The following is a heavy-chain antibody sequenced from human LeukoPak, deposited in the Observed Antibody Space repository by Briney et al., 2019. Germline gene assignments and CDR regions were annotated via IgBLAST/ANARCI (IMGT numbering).Heavy chain of an antibody. D-gene: IGHD2-15*01. CDR1: GGSISIYY. V-gene: IGHV4-59*01. Sequence: SETLSLTCTVSGGSISIYYWSWIRQPPGKGLEWIGYIYYSGSTNYNPSLKSRVTISVDTSKNQFSLKLSSVTAADTAVYYCARGHDGVVGWFAPWGRGTLVTVSS. CDR3: ARGHDGVVGWFAP. J-gene: IGHJ5*02. CDR2: IYYSGST.